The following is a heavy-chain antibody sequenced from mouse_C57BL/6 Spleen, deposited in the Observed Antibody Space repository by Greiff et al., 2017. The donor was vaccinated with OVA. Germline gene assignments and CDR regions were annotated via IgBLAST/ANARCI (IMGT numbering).Heavy chain of an antibody. Sequence: LVESGPELVKPGASVKISCKASGYAFSSSWMNWVKQRPGKGLEWIGRIYPGDGDTNYNGKFKGKATLTVDKSSSTAYMQLSSLTSEDSAVYCCTRRTTVVAPYWYFDVWGTGTTVTVSS. J-gene: IGHJ1*03. D-gene: IGHD1-1*01. CDR2: IYPGDGDT. CDR3: TRRTTVVAPYWYFDV. V-gene: IGHV1-82*01. CDR1: GYAFSSSW.